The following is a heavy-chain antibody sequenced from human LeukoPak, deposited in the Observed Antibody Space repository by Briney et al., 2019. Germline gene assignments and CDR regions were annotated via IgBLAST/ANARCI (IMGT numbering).Heavy chain of an antibody. CDR3: AREGLDGSGSYYN. CDR2: ISSTGGTI. D-gene: IGHD3-10*01. Sequence: GGSLRLSCAASGFTFSSNSMNWVRQAPGKGLEWVSYISSTGGTIYYADSMKGRFTISRDNAKNSLYLQMNSLRAEDTAVYYCAREGLDGSGSYYNWGQGTLVTVSS. V-gene: IGHV3-48*04. J-gene: IGHJ4*02. CDR1: GFTFSSNS.